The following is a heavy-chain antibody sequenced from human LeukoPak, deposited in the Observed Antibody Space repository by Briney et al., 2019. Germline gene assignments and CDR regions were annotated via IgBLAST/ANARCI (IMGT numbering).Heavy chain of an antibody. D-gene: IGHD2-15*01. J-gene: IGHJ4*02. CDR1: RLTFSHYW. V-gene: IGHV3-7*01. Sequence: GGSLRLSCAASRLTFSHYWMSWVRQAPGKGLEWVAAINQDGDRTEYVDSVKGRFSISRDSAPNSWDLQMSSLRVDDTALYYCAALVFSGGWCPGYWGQGTLVTVSS. CDR2: INQDGDRT. CDR3: AALVFSGGWCPGY.